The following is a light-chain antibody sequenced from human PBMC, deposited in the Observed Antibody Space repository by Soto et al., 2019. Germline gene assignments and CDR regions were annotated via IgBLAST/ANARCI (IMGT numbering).Light chain of an antibody. CDR3: QQYGSSGT. CDR1: QSVSSNY. CDR2: GAS. J-gene: IGKJ1*01. V-gene: IGKV3-20*01. Sequence: IVLTQSPCTLSLAPGERATLSCRASQSVSSNYLAWYQQKPGQAPRLLIYGASNRATGIPDRFSGSGSGTDFTLTISRLEPEDFAVYYCQQYGSSGTFGQGTKVDI.